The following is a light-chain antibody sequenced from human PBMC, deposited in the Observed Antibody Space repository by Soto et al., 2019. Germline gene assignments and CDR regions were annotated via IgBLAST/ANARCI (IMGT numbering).Light chain of an antibody. Sequence: QSVLTQPASVSGSPGQSIAISCTGTSSDDGGYNYLSWYQQHPDKAPEVMIYEVTNRPSGVSNRFSGSKSGNTASLTISGLQAEDEADYFCSSYTTSGTPVFGGGPKLTVL. CDR3: SSYTTSGTPV. CDR2: EVT. J-gene: IGLJ3*02. CDR1: SSDDGGYNY. V-gene: IGLV2-14*01.